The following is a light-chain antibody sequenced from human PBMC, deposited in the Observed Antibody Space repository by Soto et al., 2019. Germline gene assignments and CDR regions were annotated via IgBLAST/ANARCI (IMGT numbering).Light chain of an antibody. J-gene: IGKJ4*01. V-gene: IGKV3-20*01. Sequence: EFVLTQSPGTLSLSPGERATLSCRASQTVRNNYLAWYQQKPGQAPRLLICDASSRATGIPDRFSGGGSGTDFTLTISTLEPEDFAVYYCQQFSSYPLTFGGGTKVDIK. CDR3: QQFSSYPLT. CDR1: QTVRNNY. CDR2: DAS.